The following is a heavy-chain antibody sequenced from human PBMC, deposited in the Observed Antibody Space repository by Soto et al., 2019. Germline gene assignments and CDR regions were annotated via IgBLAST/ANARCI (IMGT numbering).Heavy chain of an antibody. CDR1: GYTFSSYA. J-gene: IGHJ5*02. Sequence: QVQLVQSGAEVKKPGASVKVSCKASGYTFSSYAISWVRQAPGQGLEWMGWISAYNGNTKYAQKLQGRVTMTTDTSTSTADMELRSLRSDATAVYYCARDSPPVDPWGQGTLVTVSS. CDR2: ISAYNGNT. CDR3: ARDSPPVDP. V-gene: IGHV1-18*01.